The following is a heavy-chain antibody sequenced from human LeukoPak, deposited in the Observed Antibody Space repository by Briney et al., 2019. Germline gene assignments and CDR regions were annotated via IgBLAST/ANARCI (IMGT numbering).Heavy chain of an antibody. Sequence: GGSLRLSCAASGLTFDDYAMHWVRQAPGKGLEWVSGISWNSGSIGYADSVKGRFTISRDNAKNSLYLQMNSLRAEDTALYYCAKDSFLGYCSSTSCQHFGMDVWGQGTTVTVSS. J-gene: IGHJ6*02. CDR2: ISWNSGSI. CDR1: GLTFDDYA. V-gene: IGHV3-9*01. D-gene: IGHD2-2*01. CDR3: AKDSFLGYCSSTSCQHFGMDV.